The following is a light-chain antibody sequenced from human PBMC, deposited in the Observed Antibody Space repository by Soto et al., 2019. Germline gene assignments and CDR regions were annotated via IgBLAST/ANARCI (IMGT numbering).Light chain of an antibody. Sequence: DIKMTQSPSSLSASVEDRVTVSCRSSQNIDNYLNWYVQIPGKAPELLIYSTSTLKSGVPSRFRGSGSGTDFSLTISSLQPEDFATYYCQQSYSTPPITFCQGTLLEVK. V-gene: IGKV1-39*01. J-gene: IGKJ5*01. CDR1: QNIDNY. CDR2: STS. CDR3: QQSYSTPPIT.